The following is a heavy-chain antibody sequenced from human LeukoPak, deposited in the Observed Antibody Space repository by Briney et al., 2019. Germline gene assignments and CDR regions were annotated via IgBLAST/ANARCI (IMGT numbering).Heavy chain of an antibody. J-gene: IGHJ4*02. V-gene: IGHV4-38-2*02. CDR3: ARDATIAAPLMS. CDR1: GSSINTPYY. CDR2: TFHGVTT. D-gene: IGHD6-13*01. Sequence: ASETLSLTCTVSGSSINTPYYWAWIRQPPGEGLEWIGNTFHGVTTFYNPSLMNRVAISVDTSKNQFSLKLTSVTAADTAVYYCARDATIAAPLMSWGQGTLVIVSS.